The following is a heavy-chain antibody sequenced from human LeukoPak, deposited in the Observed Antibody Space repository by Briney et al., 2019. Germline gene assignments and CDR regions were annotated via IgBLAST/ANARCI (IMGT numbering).Heavy chain of an antibody. V-gene: IGHV3-21*04. J-gene: IGHJ1*01. CDR2: VSTGSNYI. Sequence: GGSLRLSCAASGFTFSSYSLNWVRQAPGKGLEWVSSVSTGSNYIYYADSVKGRFTISRDNDKNSLYLQMNSLRVEDTAVYYCASLLLYCSGGSCPLWGQGTLVTVSS. D-gene: IGHD2-15*01. CDR1: GFTFSSYS. CDR3: ASLLLYCSGGSCPL.